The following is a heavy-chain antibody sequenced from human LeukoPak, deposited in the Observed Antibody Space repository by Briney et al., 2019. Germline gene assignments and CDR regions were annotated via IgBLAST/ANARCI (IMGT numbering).Heavy chain of an antibody. CDR2: ISYDGSTK. V-gene: IGHV3-30*18. CDR1: GFTFSNYA. J-gene: IGHJ4*02. Sequence: GRSLRLSCEASGFTFSNYAMHWVLRAPGKGLEWVALISYDGSTKHYADSVKGRFTISRDNSKNTLSLQINSLRSEDTAVYYCAKERHYYGPGSSPQYWGQGTLVTVSS. CDR3: AKERHYYGPGSSPQY. D-gene: IGHD3-10*01.